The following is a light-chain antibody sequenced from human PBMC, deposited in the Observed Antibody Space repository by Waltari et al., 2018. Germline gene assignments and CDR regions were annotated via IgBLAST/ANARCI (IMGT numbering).Light chain of an antibody. Sequence: QLVLTQSPSASASLGASVKLTCTLTSGHSSYATAWHQQQPEKGPRYLMKVNSDGSHKKGDGIPDRFSGSSSGTERYLTISSLQSEDEADYYCQTWGTGIQVFGGGTKLTVL. CDR3: QTWGTGIQV. V-gene: IGLV4-69*01. CDR1: SGHSSYA. CDR2: VNSDGSH. J-gene: IGLJ2*01.